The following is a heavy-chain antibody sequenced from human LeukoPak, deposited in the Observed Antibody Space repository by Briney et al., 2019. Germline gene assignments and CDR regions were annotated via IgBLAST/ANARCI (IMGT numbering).Heavy chain of an antibody. CDR2: IYTSGST. J-gene: IGHJ6*03. Sequence: SETLSLTCTVSGGSISSYYWSWIRQPAGKGLEWIGRIYTSGSTNYNPSLKSRVTMSVDTSKNQFSLKLSSVTAADTAVYYCARDGTYSSGWYPYYYYMDVWGKGTTATVSS. V-gene: IGHV4-4*07. CDR3: ARDGTYSSGWYPYYYYMDV. CDR1: GGSISSYY. D-gene: IGHD6-19*01.